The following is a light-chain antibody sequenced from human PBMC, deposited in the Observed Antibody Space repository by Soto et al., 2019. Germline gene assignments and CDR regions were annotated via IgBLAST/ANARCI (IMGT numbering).Light chain of an antibody. V-gene: IGLV2-14*01. Sequence: QSALTQPASVSGSPGQSITISCTGTSSDVGGYNYVSWSQQHPGKAPKLIIYEVSNRPSGVSNRFSGSKSGNTASLTISGLRAEDEADYYCSSYTTTDTYVFGTGTKLTVL. CDR1: SSDVGGYNY. CDR3: SSYTTTDTYV. J-gene: IGLJ1*01. CDR2: EVS.